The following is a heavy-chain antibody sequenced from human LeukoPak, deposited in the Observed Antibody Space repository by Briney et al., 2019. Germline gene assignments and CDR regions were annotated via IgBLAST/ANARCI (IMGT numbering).Heavy chain of an antibody. CDR1: GFTFSSYS. J-gene: IGHJ5*02. V-gene: IGHV3-48*01. CDR2: ISSSSSTI. Sequence: GGSLRLFCAASGFTFSSYSMNWVRQAPGKGLEWVSYISSSSSTIYYADSVKGRFTISRDNAKNSLYLQMNSLRAEDTAVYYCARGYGDYVDWFDPWGQGTLVTVSS. CDR3: ARGYGDYVDWFDP. D-gene: IGHD4-17*01.